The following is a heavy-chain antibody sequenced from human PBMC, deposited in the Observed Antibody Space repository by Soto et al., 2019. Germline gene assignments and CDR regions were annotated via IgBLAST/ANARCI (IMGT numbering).Heavy chain of an antibody. J-gene: IGHJ4*02. CDR2: ISWNSAKI. V-gene: IGHV3-9*01. CDR3: AKDITYSGSSGFDY. D-gene: IGHD6-6*01. CDR1: GFTFDDYA. Sequence: PGGSLRLSCAASGFTFDDYAIHWVRQAPGKGLEWLSGISWNSAKIDYADSVKGRFTISRDNAKNSLYLQMNSLRPDDTALYYCAKDITYSGSSGFDYWGRGTLVTVSS.